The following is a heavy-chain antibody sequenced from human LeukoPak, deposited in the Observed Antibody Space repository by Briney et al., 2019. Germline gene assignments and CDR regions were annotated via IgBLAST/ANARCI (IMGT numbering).Heavy chain of an antibody. CDR2: IYYSGST. Sequence: SETLSLTCTVSGGSISSSSYYWGWIRQPPGKGLEWVGSIYYSGSTYYNPSLKSRVTISVDTSKNQFSLKLSSVTAADTAVYYCARGSAGASATIYFDYWGQGTLVTVSS. CDR1: GGSISSSSYY. V-gene: IGHV4-39*01. CDR3: ARGSAGASATIYFDY. D-gene: IGHD1-26*01. J-gene: IGHJ4*02.